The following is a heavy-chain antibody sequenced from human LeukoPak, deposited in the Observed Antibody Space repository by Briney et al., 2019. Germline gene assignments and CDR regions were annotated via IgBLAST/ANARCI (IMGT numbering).Heavy chain of an antibody. CDR3: ARDWRRVVVMDY. J-gene: IGHJ4*02. Sequence: GGSLRLSCAASGFTFSSYAMHWVRQAPGKGLEWVAVVSSDGSNKYYEDSVKGRFTISRDNAKNTLYLQMNSLRAEDTAVYYCARDWRRVVVMDYWGQGTLVTVSS. CDR2: VSSDGSNK. V-gene: IGHV3-30*04. D-gene: IGHD3-22*01. CDR1: GFTFSSYA.